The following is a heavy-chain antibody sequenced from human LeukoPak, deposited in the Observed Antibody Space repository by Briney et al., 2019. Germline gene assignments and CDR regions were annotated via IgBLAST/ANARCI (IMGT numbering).Heavy chain of an antibody. J-gene: IGHJ4*02. CDR1: GFTFSDYW. D-gene: IGHD4-17*01. Sequence: GGSLRLSCAASGFTFSDYWMTWVRQAPGKGLEWVANIKQDGSDKCYVDSVKGRFTISRDNAKNSLYLQMNSLRAEDAAVYYCAKSSLGGDYGDYRPFDYWGQGTLVTV. V-gene: IGHV3-7*01. CDR2: IKQDGSDK. CDR3: AKSSLGGDYGDYRPFDY.